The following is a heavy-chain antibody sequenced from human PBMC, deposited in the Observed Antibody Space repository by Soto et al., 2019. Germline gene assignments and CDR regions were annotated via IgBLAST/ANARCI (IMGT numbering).Heavy chain of an antibody. D-gene: IGHD4-17*01. CDR2: ILYDGSNQ. CDR3: AKVKGNFYAGDAFDV. V-gene: IGHV3-30*18. J-gene: IGHJ3*01. CDR1: GFTFSSYG. Sequence: QVHLVESGGGVVQPGTSLRLSCAASGFTFSSYGMHWVRQAPGKGLEWVSLILYDGSNQYYVDSVKGRITISRDNSKNTLYLQMNSMRTEDTAVYYCAKVKGNFYAGDAFDVWGQGTMVTVSS.